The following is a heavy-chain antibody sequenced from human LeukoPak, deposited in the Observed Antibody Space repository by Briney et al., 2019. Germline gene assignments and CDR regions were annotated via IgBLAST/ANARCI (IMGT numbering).Heavy chain of an antibody. Sequence: GGSLRLSCAASGFSFSTYCMHWVRQAPGKGPMWVSRICPDGTVTNYADSVKARFSISRDNTRNTVYLQMNSLRAEDTAVYYCVRDFRSADYWGQGTLVTVSS. CDR3: VRDFRSADY. J-gene: IGHJ4*02. CDR1: GFSFSTYC. V-gene: IGHV3-74*01. CDR2: ICPDGTVT.